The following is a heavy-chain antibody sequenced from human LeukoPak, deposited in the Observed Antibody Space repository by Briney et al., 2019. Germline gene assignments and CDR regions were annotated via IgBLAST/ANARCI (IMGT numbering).Heavy chain of an antibody. D-gene: IGHD2-2*01. CDR2: INHSGST. CDR3: ARGSLYCSSTSCLLYSYGRVYYFDY. J-gene: IGHJ4*02. V-gene: IGHV4-34*01. CDR1: GGSFSGYY. Sequence: SETLSLTCAVYGGSFSGYYWSWIRQPPGKGLEWIGEINHSGSTNYNPSLKSRVTISVDTSKNQFSLKLSSVTAADTAVYYCARGSLYCSSTSCLLYSYGRVYYFDYWGQGTLVTVSS.